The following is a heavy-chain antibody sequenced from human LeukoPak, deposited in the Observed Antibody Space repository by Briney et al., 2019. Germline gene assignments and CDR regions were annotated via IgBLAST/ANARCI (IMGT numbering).Heavy chain of an antibody. Sequence: PGGSLRLSCAASGFTFSTYAMHWLRQAPGKGLEWVAVISYDGSNKYYADSVKGRFTISRDNSKNTLYLQMNSLRAEDTAVYYCARVPPPIQLWWPLEYWGQGTLVTVSS. CDR1: GFTFSTYA. D-gene: IGHD5-18*01. CDR2: ISYDGSNK. CDR3: ARVPPPIQLWWPLEY. V-gene: IGHV3-30-3*01. J-gene: IGHJ4*02.